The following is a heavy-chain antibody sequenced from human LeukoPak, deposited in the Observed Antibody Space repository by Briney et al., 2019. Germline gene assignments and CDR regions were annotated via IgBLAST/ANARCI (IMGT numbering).Heavy chain of an antibody. Sequence: LSGGSLRLSCAASGFTFSSYVMNWVRQAPGKGLEWVSVISGGGGSTYYADSVKGRFTISRDNSKNTLFLQMNSLRAEDTAVYYCAKDFGGGAQWLDYFDYWGQGTLVTVSS. CDR2: ISGGGGST. CDR1: GFTFSSYV. D-gene: IGHD6-19*01. CDR3: AKDFGGGAQWLDYFDY. J-gene: IGHJ4*02. V-gene: IGHV3-23*01.